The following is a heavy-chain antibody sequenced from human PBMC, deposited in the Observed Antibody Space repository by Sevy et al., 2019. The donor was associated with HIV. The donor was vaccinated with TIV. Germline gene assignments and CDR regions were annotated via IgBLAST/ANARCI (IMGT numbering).Heavy chain of an antibody. J-gene: IGHJ1*01. CDR1: GFTFSSYW. D-gene: IGHD2-21*02. Sequence: GGSLRLSRAASGFTFSSYWMSWVRQAPGKGLEWVANIKHDGSEKYYVDSVKGRFTISRVNAKNSLYLQMNSLRAEDTAVYYCASHGVVTAYFQHWGQCTLVTVSS. V-gene: IGHV3-7*01. CDR3: ASHGVVTAYFQH. CDR2: IKHDGSEK.